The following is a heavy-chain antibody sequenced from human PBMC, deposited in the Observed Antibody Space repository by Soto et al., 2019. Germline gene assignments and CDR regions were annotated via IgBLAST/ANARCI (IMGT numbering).Heavy chain of an antibody. CDR2: ISGSGDNT. D-gene: IGHD1-1*01. J-gene: IGHJ4*02. CDR1: KFTFSTYA. CDR3: VRDNNWSYDY. Sequence: GGSLRLSCAASKFTFSTYAMTWVRQAPGKGLEWVSDISGSGDNTYYADSVKGRFTISRDNSKSTLYLQMNSLRAEDTAVYYCVRDNNWSYDYWGQGILVTVSS. V-gene: IGHV3-23*01.